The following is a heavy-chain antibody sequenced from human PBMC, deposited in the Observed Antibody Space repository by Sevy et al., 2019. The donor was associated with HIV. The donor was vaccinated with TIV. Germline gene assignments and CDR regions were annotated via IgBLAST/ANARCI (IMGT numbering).Heavy chain of an antibody. V-gene: IGHV1-2*02. Sequence: ASVKVSCKASGYTFTGYYMHWVRQAPGQGLEWMGWINPNSGGTNYAQKFQGRITMTRGTSISTAYMELSRLRSDDTAVYYCARAKITMIVVGYDAFDIWGQGTMVTVSS. D-gene: IGHD3-22*01. CDR1: GYTFTGYY. CDR2: INPNSGGT. J-gene: IGHJ3*02. CDR3: ARAKITMIVVGYDAFDI.